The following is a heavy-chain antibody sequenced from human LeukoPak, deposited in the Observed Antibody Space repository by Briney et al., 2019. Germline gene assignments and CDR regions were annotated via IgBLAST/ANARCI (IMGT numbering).Heavy chain of an antibody. J-gene: IGHJ3*02. V-gene: IGHV4-59*08. Sequence: KTSETQSLTCTVSGGSISSYYWSWLRQSPGKGLEWIGYIYSTGSTNHNTFLKSRVHIPLDTSKNQFSLNLTSVTAADTAFYYCARHGSRMSPFTIWGQGTVVTVSS. CDR1: GGSISSYY. CDR3: ARHGSRMSPFTI. D-gene: IGHD2-2*03. CDR2: IYSTGST.